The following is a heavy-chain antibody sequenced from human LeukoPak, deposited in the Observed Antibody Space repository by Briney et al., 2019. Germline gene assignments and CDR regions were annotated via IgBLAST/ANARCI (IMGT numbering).Heavy chain of an antibody. Sequence: SVKVSCKASGGTFSSYAISWVRQAPGQGLEWMGGIIPIFGTANYAQKFQGRVTITADESTSTAHMELSSLRSEDTAVYYCARVQRELRHGWFDPWGQGTLVTVSS. J-gene: IGHJ5*02. CDR3: ARVQRELRHGWFDP. D-gene: IGHD1-26*01. CDR2: IIPIFGTA. CDR1: GGTFSSYA. V-gene: IGHV1-69*13.